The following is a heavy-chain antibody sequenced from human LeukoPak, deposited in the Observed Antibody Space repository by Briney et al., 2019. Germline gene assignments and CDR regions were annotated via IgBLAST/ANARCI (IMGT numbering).Heavy chain of an antibody. Sequence: GASVKVSCKASGYTFTSYAMHWVRQAPGQRLEWMGWINAGNGNTKYSQKFQGRVTITRDTSASTAYMELSSLRSEDTAVYYCAREVTMVRGVIGGVGYXGQGTLVTVSS. D-gene: IGHD3-10*01. CDR3: AREVTMVRGVIGGVGY. V-gene: IGHV1-3*01. CDR1: GYTFTSYA. J-gene: IGHJ4*02. CDR2: INAGNGNT.